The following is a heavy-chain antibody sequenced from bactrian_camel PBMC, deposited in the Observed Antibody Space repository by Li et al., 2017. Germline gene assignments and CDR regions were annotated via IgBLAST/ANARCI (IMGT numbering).Heavy chain of an antibody. J-gene: IGHJ4*01. CDR3: TKDRSYGTRNWAQST. CDR2: ISSGGTT. V-gene: IGHV3S40*01. CDR1: GIGVSNYY. Sequence: VQLVESGGDSVQPGASLRLSCTASGIGVSNYYVTWVRQVPGKGPEWVSSISSGGTTYYSDSVKGRFIISRDDATKTLFLQLNSLKPEDTAMYYCTKDRSYGTRNWAQSTRGQGTQVTVS. D-gene: IGHD3*01.